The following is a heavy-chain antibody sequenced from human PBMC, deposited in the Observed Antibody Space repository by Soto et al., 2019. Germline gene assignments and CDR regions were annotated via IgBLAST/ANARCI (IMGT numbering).Heavy chain of an antibody. CDR3: ARERSGRSDY. Sequence: QVQLVQSWAEVKKPGASVKVSCKASGYTFTSYDINWVRQATGQGLEWRGWMNPKRGKTGYAHKFQGRVTMTRNTSISTAYMELSSLRSEDTAVYYCARERSGRSDYWGQGTLVTVSS. CDR2: MNPKRGKT. V-gene: IGHV1-8*01. D-gene: IGHD3-3*01. CDR1: GYTFTSYD. J-gene: IGHJ4*02.